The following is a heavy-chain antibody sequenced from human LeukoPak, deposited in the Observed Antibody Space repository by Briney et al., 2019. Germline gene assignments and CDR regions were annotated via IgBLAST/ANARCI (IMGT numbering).Heavy chain of an antibody. CDR1: GLTLSSND. Sequence: PGGSLRLSCAASGLTLSSNDLNWVRQAPGKGLEWVSLICSSGNTYYADSVKGRFIISRDNSKNTPYLQMTSLRLEGTAVYYCARERRYCSGVTCSSGLDYWGPGARVTVSS. CDR3: ARERRYCSGVTCSSGLDY. CDR2: ICSSGNT. D-gene: IGHD2-15*01. J-gene: IGHJ4*02. V-gene: IGHV3-53*01.